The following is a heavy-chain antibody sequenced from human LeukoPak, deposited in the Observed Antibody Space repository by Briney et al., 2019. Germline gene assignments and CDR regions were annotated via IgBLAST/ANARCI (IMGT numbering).Heavy chain of an antibody. J-gene: IGHJ4*02. Sequence: SVKVSCKASGGTFSSYAISWVRQAPGQGLEWMERIIPIFGTANYAQKFQGRVTITTDESTSTAYMELSSLRSEDTAVYYCARDLTYYYDSSGYCLDYWGQGTLVTVSS. CDR3: ARDLTYYYDSSGYCLDY. V-gene: IGHV1-69*05. CDR1: GGTFSSYA. CDR2: IIPIFGTA. D-gene: IGHD3-22*01.